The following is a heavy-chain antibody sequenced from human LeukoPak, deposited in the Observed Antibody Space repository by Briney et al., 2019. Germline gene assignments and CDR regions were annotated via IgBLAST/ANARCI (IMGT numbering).Heavy chain of an antibody. Sequence: SQTLSLTCTVSGNSISSGDYYWSWIRQPAGKGLEWIGVINHSGSTNYNPSLKSRVTISGDTSKNQFSLQLSSVTAADTAVYYCARNRIFDYWGQGTLVTVSS. V-gene: IGHV4-61*02. J-gene: IGHJ4*02. CDR1: GNSISSGDYY. D-gene: IGHD2/OR15-2a*01. CDR2: INHSGST. CDR3: ARNRIFDY.